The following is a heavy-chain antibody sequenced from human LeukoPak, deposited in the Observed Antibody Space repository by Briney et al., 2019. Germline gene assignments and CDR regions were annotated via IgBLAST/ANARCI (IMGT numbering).Heavy chain of an antibody. D-gene: IGHD5-24*01. Sequence: GASVKVSCKASGYTFTSYGISWVRQAPGQGLEWMGWISAYNGNTNYAQKFQGRVTMTRDTSISTAYMELSRLRSDDTAVYYCARVEVRGTYDIWGQGTMVTVSS. CDR1: GYTFTSYG. CDR3: ARVEVRGTYDI. CDR2: ISAYNGNT. J-gene: IGHJ3*02. V-gene: IGHV1-18*01.